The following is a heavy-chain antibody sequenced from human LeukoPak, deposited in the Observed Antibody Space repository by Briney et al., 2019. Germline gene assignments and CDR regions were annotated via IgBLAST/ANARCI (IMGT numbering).Heavy chain of an antibody. CDR1: GYSISSGYY. J-gene: IGHJ4*02. CDR2: IYHSGST. V-gene: IGHV4-38-2*02. Sequence: SETLSLTCTVSGYSISSGYYWGWIRQPPGKGLEWIGSIYHSGSTYYNPSLKSRVTISVDTSKNQFSLKLSSVTAADTAVYYCARESRLDYYGSGSFADYWGQGTLVTVSS. D-gene: IGHD3-10*01. CDR3: ARESRLDYYGSGSFADY.